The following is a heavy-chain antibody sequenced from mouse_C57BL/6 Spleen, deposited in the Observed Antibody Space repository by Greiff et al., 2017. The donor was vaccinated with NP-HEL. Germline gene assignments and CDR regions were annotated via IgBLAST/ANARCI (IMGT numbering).Heavy chain of an antibody. V-gene: IGHV14-3*02. Sequence: VHVKQSGAELVKSGATVKLSCTASGLNIKDTYMHWLKQWPEQGLEWIGIDPPNGNTKYDPKFQGKATITADTSSNTAYLQLSSLTSEDTAVYYCARMARKWGQGTTLTVSS. J-gene: IGHJ2*01. CDR3: ARMARK. CDR1: GLNIKDTY. CDR2: DPPNGNT.